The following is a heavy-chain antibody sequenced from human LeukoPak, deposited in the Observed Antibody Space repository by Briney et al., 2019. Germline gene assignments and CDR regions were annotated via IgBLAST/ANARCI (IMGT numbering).Heavy chain of an antibody. J-gene: IGHJ3*02. V-gene: IGHV3-30-3*01. D-gene: IGHD2-2*01. Sequence: GGSLRLSCAASGFTFSSYAMHWVRQAPGKGLEWVAVISYDGSNKYYADSVKGRFTISRDNSKNSLYLQMNSLRAEDTAVYYCASLGYCSSTSCQLGNAFDIWGQGTMVTVSS. CDR2: ISYDGSNK. CDR3: ASLGYCSSTSCQLGNAFDI. CDR1: GFTFSSYA.